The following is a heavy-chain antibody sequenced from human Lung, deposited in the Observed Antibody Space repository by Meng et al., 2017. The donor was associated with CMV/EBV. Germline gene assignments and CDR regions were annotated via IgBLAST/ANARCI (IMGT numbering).Heavy chain of an antibody. CDR3: AKDDTSGNGVYDAFDI. CDR2: IGSPGDT. J-gene: IGHJ3*02. V-gene: IGHV3-23*01. D-gene: IGHD2-8*01. Sequence: GGSLRLSCAAAGFTFSVHAISWVRQAPGKGLQWVSTIGSPGDTFYADSVRGRFTISRDNSKNTLYLQMNSLRAEDTAVYYCAKDDTSGNGVYDAFDIWGQGTMVTVSS. CDR1: GFTFSVHA.